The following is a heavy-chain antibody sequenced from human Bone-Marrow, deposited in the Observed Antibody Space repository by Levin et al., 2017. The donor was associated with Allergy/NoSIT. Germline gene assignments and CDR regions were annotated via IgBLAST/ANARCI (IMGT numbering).Heavy chain of an antibody. D-gene: IGHD3-22*01. CDR1: GGTFSSYA. V-gene: IGHV1-69*06. Sequence: SVKVSCKASGGTFSSYAISWVRQAPGQGLEWMGGIIPIFGTANYAQKFQGRVTITADKSTSTAYMELSSLRSEDTAVYYCATTNGSGYWDAFDIWGQGTMVTVSS. CDR2: IIPIFGTA. CDR3: ATTNGSGYWDAFDI. J-gene: IGHJ3*02.